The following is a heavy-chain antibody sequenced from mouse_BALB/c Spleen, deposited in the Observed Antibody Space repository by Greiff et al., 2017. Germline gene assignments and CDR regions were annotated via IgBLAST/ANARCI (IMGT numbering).Heavy chain of an antibody. Sequence: EVHLVESGGDLVKPGGSLKLSCAASGFTFSSYGMSWVRQTPDKRLEWVATISSGGSYTYYPDSVKGRFTISRDNAKNTLYLQMSSLKSEDTAMYYCARVGASVIDYWGQGTTLTVSS. CDR2: ISSGGSYT. J-gene: IGHJ2*01. CDR1: GFTFSSYG. D-gene: IGHD3-1*01. CDR3: ARVGASVIDY. V-gene: IGHV5-6*01.